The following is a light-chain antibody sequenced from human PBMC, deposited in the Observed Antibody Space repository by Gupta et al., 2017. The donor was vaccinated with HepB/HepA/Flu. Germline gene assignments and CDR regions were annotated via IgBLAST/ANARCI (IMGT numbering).Light chain of an antibody. V-gene: IGKV1-39*01. CDR2: AAS. J-gene: IGKJ2*01. Sequence: DMQMTESPSSLSASVGDRVTITCRASQSISSYLNWYQQKPGKAPKLLIYAASSLQSGVPSRFSGSGSWTDFTLTISSLQPVDFATYYCQQSYSTPRTFGQGTKLEIK. CDR3: QQSYSTPRT. CDR1: QSISSY.